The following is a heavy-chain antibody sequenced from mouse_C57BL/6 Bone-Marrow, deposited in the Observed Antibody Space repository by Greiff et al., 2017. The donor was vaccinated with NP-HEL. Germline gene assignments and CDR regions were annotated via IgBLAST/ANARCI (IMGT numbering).Heavy chain of an antibody. J-gene: IGHJ2*01. D-gene: IGHD1-1*01. Sequence: QVQLQQPGAELVKPGASVKLSCKASGYTFTSYWMHWVKQRPGQGLERIGMIHPNSGSTNYNEKFKSKATLTVDKSSSTAYMQLSSLTSEDSAFYYCAREAYGSSYVDYWGQGTTLTVSS. CDR2: IHPNSGST. V-gene: IGHV1-64*01. CDR1: GYTFTSYW. CDR3: AREAYGSSYVDY.